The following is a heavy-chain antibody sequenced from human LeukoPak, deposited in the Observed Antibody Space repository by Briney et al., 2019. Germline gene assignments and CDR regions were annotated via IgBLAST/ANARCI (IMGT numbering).Heavy chain of an antibody. Sequence: GGSLRLSCAASGFTFSSYAMHWDRQAPGKGLEWVAVISYDGSNKYYADSVKGRFTISRDNSKNTLYLQMNSLRAEDTAVYYCASLVVVGDFDYWGQGTLVTVSS. CDR1: GFTFSSYA. J-gene: IGHJ4*02. CDR2: ISYDGSNK. V-gene: IGHV3-30*01. D-gene: IGHD2-15*01. CDR3: ASLVVVGDFDY.